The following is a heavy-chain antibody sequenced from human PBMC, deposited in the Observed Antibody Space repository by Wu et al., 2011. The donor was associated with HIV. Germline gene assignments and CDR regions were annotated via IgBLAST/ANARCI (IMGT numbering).Heavy chain of an antibody. CDR3: ARDFGGDEDS. J-gene: IGHJ4*02. CDR2: INPSGGST. V-gene: IGHV1-46*01. D-gene: IGHD2-21*01. CDR1: GYTFTSYY. Sequence: QVQLVQSGAEVKKPGASVKVSCKASGYTFTSYYMHWVRQAPGQGLEWMGIINPSGGSTSYAQKFQGRVTMTSDTSTSTVYMELSSLRSEDTALYYCARDFGGDEDSWGQGTLVTVSS.